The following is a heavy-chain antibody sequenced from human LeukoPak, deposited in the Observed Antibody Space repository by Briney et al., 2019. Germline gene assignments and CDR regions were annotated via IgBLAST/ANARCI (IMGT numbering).Heavy chain of an antibody. CDR1: GGTFSSYA. CDR2: IIPIFGTA. V-gene: IGHV1-69*05. CDR3: ARACRSCGDYSLGSLSAP. J-gene: IGHJ5*02. Sequence: HWASVKVSCKASGGTFSSYAISWVRQAPGQGLEWMGGIIPIFGTANYAQKLQGRVTMTTDTSTSTAYMELRSLRSDDTAVYYCARACRSCGDYSLGSLSAPWGQGTLVTVSS. D-gene: IGHD4-17*01.